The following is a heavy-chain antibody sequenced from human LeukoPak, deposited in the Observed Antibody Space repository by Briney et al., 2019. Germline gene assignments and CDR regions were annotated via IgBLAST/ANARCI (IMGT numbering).Heavy chain of an antibody. J-gene: IGHJ4*02. D-gene: IGHD3-22*01. Sequence: AGGSLRLSCAASGFTFSTYAMSWVRQAPGKGLEWVCAISAGGDATFYADSVKGRFTVSRDNSKNTLYLQMNSLRAEDTAVYYCAKSGPVGIVVVLFDYWGQGTLVTVSS. CDR2: ISAGGDAT. CDR3: AKSGPVGIVVVLFDY. CDR1: GFTFSTYA. V-gene: IGHV3-23*01.